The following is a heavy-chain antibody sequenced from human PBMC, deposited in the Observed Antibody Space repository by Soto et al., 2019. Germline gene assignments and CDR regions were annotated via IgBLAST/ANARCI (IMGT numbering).Heavy chain of an antibody. D-gene: IGHD1-26*01. CDR2: INQDGSEK. V-gene: IGHV3-7*01. Sequence: EVQLVESGGGVVQPGGSLRLSCAASGITFSSSWMSWVRQAPGKGLEWVANINQDGSEKNYAASVRGRFTISRDNAGNSLYLQVNSLRAEDTAVYYCARDRGWDTFDYWGQGTLVTVSS. J-gene: IGHJ4*02. CDR1: GITFSSSW. CDR3: ARDRGWDTFDY.